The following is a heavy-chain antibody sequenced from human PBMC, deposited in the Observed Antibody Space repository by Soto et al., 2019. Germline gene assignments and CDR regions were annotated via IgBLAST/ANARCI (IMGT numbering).Heavy chain of an antibody. D-gene: IGHD1-1*01. Sequence: QVHLVQSGAEVKKPGASLKVSCKGSGYTFTSYGITWVRQAPGQGLEWMGWISAHNGNTNYAQKLQGRVTVTRDTSPSTAYMELRSLRPDDTAVYYCARGRYGDYWGQGDLVTVSS. CDR2: ISAHNGNT. CDR3: ARGRYGDY. J-gene: IGHJ4*02. V-gene: IGHV1-18*01. CDR1: GYTFTSYG.